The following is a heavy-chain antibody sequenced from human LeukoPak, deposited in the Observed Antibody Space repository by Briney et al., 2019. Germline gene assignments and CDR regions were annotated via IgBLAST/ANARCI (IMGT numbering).Heavy chain of an antibody. D-gene: IGHD2-15*01. V-gene: IGHV4-59*01. CDR2: IYHSDTT. Sequence: SETLSLTCTVSGGSITSYFWPWLRQPPGKGLEWIGYIYHSDTTNYNPSLKSRVTISVDTSKNQFSLKLSSVTAADTAVYYCAQKAPYSPGYSQDWGQGTLVTVSS. J-gene: IGHJ1*01. CDR3: AQKAPYSPGYSQD. CDR1: GGSITSYF.